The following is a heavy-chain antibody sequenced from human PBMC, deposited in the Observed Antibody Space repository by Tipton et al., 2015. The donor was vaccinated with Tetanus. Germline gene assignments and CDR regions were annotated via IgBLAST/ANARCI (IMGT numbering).Heavy chain of an antibody. J-gene: IGHJ3*01. CDR3: ARGGRDAYNNPLGAFDV. V-gene: IGHV4-31*03. D-gene: IGHD5-24*01. Sequence: LSLTCTVSGGSISSDGAYWSWIRQHPGEGLEWIGYISNSGSTYYNPSLKSRVTISVDTSQKQISLKVNSVTAADTAVYYCARGGRDAYNNPLGAFDVWGRGTTVTVSS. CDR1: GGSISSDGAY. CDR2: ISNSGST.